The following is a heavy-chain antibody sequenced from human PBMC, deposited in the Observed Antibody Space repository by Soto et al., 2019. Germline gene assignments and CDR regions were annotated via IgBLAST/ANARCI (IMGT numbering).Heavy chain of an antibody. J-gene: IGHJ4*02. Sequence: GSLSLSCAASGFTFSSYAMSWFRRAPGKGLEWVSSISGSGGSTYYADSVKGRFTISRDNSKNTLYLQMNSLRAEDTAVYYCAKGRVATNDYWGQGTLVTVSS. V-gene: IGHV3-23*01. CDR1: GFTFSSYA. CDR3: AKGRVATNDY. D-gene: IGHD5-12*01. CDR2: ISGSGGST.